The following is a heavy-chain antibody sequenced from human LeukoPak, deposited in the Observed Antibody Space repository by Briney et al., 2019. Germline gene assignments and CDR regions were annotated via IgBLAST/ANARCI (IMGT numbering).Heavy chain of an antibody. Sequence: SVKVSCKASGGTFSSYAISWVRQAPGQGLEWMGGIIPIFGTANYAQKFQGRVTITADKSTSTAYMELSSLRSEDTAVYYCASLVGATTDWYFDLWGRGTLVTVSS. J-gene: IGHJ2*01. CDR2: IIPIFGTA. D-gene: IGHD1-26*01. V-gene: IGHV1-69*06. CDR1: GGTFSSYA. CDR3: ASLVGATTDWYFDL.